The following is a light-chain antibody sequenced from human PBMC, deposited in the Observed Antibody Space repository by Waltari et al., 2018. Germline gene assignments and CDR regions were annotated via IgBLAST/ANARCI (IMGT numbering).Light chain of an antibody. CDR3: QQLHSYPRA. J-gene: IGKJ4*01. CDR2: GAS. V-gene: IGKV1-9*01. Sequence: QLTQSPSSLSASVGDRVTITCRASQGISSFLAWYQQKAGKAPNLLIYGASVLESGVPSRFSGSGSGTDFTLTISSLQPEDFATYYCQQLHSYPRAFGGGTKVESK. CDR1: QGISSF.